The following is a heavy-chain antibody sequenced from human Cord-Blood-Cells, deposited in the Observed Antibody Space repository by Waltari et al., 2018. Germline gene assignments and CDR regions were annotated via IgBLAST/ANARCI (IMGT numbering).Heavy chain of an antibody. D-gene: IGHD7-27*01. V-gene: IGHV4-30-2*01. J-gene: IGHJ3*02. CDR3: AGQLGKGAFDI. CDR2: IYHSGST. CDR1: GGSISSGCYS. Sequence: QLQLQESGSGLVQPSQTLSLTCAVSGGSISSGCYSWSWIRQPPGKGLEWIGYIYHSGSTYYNPSLKSRVTISVDRSKNQFSLKLSSVTAADTAVYYCAGQLGKGAFDIWGQGTMVTVSS.